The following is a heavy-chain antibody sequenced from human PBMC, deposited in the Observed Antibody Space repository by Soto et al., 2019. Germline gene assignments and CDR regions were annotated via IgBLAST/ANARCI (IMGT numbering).Heavy chain of an antibody. J-gene: IGHJ6*02. Sequence: QVQLQESGPGLVKPSGTLSLTCAVSGGSISSRNWWSWVRQPPGKGLERVGQIRHDGITNYNPSLTSRVTISLAKSKNCFSLSLGSVHAADTALYDCAGERDSSDTGGLDVWGQGTTVTVSS. CDR3: AGERDSSDTGGLDV. CDR2: IRHDGIT. CDR1: GGSISSRNW. V-gene: IGHV4-4*02. D-gene: IGHD3-22*01.